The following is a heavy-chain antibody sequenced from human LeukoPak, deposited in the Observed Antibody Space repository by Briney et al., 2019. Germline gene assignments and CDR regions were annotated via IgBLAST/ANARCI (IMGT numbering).Heavy chain of an antibody. CDR3: ARVDGGVVPAAISSPHFDY. J-gene: IGHJ4*02. CDR1: GGSFSGYY. V-gene: IGHV4-34*01. D-gene: IGHD2-2*02. CDR2: INHSGST. Sequence: PSETLSLTCAVYGGSFSGYYWSWIRQPPGKGLEWIGEINHSGSTNYNPSLKSRVTISVDTSKNQFSLKLSSVTAADTAVYYCARVDGGVVPAAISSPHFDYRGQGTLVTVSS.